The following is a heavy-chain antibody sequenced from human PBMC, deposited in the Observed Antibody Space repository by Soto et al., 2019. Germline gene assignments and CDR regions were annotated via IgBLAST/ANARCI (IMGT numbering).Heavy chain of an antibody. CDR1: GFTFSDQY. D-gene: IGHD3-10*01. CDR3: ASDPYYYASNY. Sequence: CAASGFTFSDQYMTWIRQAPGKGLEWVSYISGSGTTIYYTDSVKGRFTVSRDNAKKSVYLQMNSLRAEDTAVYYCASDPYYYASNYWGRGTLVTVSS. J-gene: IGHJ4*02. CDR2: ISGSGTTI. V-gene: IGHV3-11*01.